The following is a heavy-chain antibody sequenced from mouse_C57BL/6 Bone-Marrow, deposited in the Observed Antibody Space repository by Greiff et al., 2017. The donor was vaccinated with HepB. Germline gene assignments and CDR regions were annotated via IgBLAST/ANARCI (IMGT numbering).Heavy chain of an antibody. J-gene: IGHJ3*01. CDR1: GYTFTSYW. CDR2: IDPSDSET. V-gene: IGHV1-52*01. CDR3: ARGGGWLLRFAY. D-gene: IGHD2-3*01. Sequence: QVQLQQPGAELVRPGSSVKLSCKASGYTFTSYWMHWVKQRPIQGLEWIGNIDPSDSETHYNQKFKDKATLTVDKSSSTAYMQLSSLTSEDSAVYYCARGGGWLLRFAYWGQGTPVTVSA.